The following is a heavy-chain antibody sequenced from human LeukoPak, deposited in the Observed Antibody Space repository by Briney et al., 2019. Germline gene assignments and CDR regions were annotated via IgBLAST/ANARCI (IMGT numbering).Heavy chain of an antibody. V-gene: IGHV3-23*01. CDR1: GFTFSSYG. CDR2: ISGSGGST. CDR3: ARDLPTGTYRAYFDN. Sequence: GGSLRLSCAASGFTFSSYGMTWVRQAPGKGLELVSAISGSGGSTYYADSVKGRFTISRDNSKNTLYLQMNSLRAEDTAVYYCARDLPTGTYRAYFDNWGQGTLVTVSS. D-gene: IGHD1-26*01. J-gene: IGHJ4*02.